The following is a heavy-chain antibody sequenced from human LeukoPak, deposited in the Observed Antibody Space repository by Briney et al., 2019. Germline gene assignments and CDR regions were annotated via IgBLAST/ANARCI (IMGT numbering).Heavy chain of an antibody. CDR3: AREKAAAAPYYYYYMDV. V-gene: IGHV3-7*03. CDR1: GFTFSSYW. Sequence: GGSLRLSCAASGFTFSSYWMPWVRQAPGKGLEWVANIKKDGSEKYYVDSVQGRFTISRDNAKNSLYLQMSSLRAEDTALYYCAREKAAAAPYYYYYMDVWGKGTTVTVSS. CDR2: IKKDGSEK. D-gene: IGHD6-13*01. J-gene: IGHJ6*03.